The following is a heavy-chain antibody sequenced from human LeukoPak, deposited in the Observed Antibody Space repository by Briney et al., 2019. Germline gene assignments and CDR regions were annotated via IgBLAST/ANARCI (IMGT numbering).Heavy chain of an antibody. V-gene: IGHV4-61*02. CDR3: ARDRSGAFDI. CDR1: GGSISSGSYY. Sequence: SETLSLTCTVSGGSISSGSYYWSWIRQPAGKGLEWIGRIYTSGSTNCNPSLKSRVTISVDTSKNQFSLKLSSVTAADTAVYYCARDRSGAFDIWGQGTMVTVSS. CDR2: IYTSGST. J-gene: IGHJ3*02. D-gene: IGHD3-10*01.